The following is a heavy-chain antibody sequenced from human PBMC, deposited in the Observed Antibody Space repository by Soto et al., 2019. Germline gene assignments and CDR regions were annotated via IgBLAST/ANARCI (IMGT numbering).Heavy chain of an antibody. D-gene: IGHD3-16*02. CDR3: ARGGGGYDFVWGSYRPFDF. CDR2: INHSGST. V-gene: IGHV4-34*01. Sequence: QVQLQQWGAGLLKPSATLSLTCAVYGESFPDYYWSWIRQPPGKGLEWIGEINHSGSTNYNPSLKNRITISVDTCKNQFFLRLTSVTAADTAVYYCARGGGGYDFVWGSYRPFDFWGQGTLVTVSS. J-gene: IGHJ4*02. CDR1: GESFPDYY.